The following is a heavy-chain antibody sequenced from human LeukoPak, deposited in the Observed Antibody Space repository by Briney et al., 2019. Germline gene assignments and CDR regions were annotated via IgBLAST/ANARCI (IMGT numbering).Heavy chain of an antibody. CDR2: IYDTGST. D-gene: IGHD6-19*01. V-gene: IGHV4-30-4*08. CDR3: ARGATGYSSGRRLDP. CDR1: GDSIGGGDFY. Sequence: SETLSLTCTVSGDSIGGGDFYWSWIRQPPGKGLEWLGYIYDTGSTYYNPFLNGRVTISVDKSKSQFSLELNSVTAADTAIYFCARGATGYSSGRRLDPWGQGTLVTVSS. J-gene: IGHJ5*02.